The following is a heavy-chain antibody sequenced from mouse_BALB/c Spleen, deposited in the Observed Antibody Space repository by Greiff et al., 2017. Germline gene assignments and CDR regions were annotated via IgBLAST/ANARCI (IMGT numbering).Heavy chain of an antibody. Sequence: EVKVVESGGDLVKPGGSLKLSCAASGFTFSSYGMSWVRQTPDKRLEWVATISSGGSYTYYPDSVKGRFTISRDNAKNTLYLQMSSLKSEATAMYDCARPHYYRNSPYWDAMDYWGQGTSVTVSS. J-gene: IGHJ4*01. CDR1: GFTFSSYG. D-gene: IGHD2-14*01. CDR3: ARPHYYRNSPYWDAMDY. V-gene: IGHV5-6*01. CDR2: ISSGGSYT.